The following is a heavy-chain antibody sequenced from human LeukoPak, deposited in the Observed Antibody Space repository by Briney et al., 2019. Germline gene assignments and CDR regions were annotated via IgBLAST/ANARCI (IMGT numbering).Heavy chain of an antibody. CDR1: GYTLTNYA. CDR3: ARVQGYCSTTSCYPHY. CDR2: INTNTGNP. D-gene: IGHD2-2*01. J-gene: IGHJ4*02. V-gene: IGHV7-4-1*02. Sequence: GASVKVYCKASGYTLTNYALNWVRQAPGQGLEWMGWINTNTGNPTYAQGFTGRFVFSLDTSVNTAYLQISSLKAEDTAIYYCARVQGYCSTTSCYPHYWGQGTLVTVSS.